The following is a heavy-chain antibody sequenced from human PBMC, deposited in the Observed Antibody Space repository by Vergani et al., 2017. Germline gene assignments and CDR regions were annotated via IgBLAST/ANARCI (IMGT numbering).Heavy chain of an antibody. Sequence: EVQLLESGGNLIQPGGSLRLSCGASGFTFSSYAMTWVRLAPGKGLQWVSAISGSGGNTFYTDSVKGRFTISRDNSKDTLYLQMNSLKVEDTAIYYCAKARDPNCKGGNCYSYYYGLDHWGQGTTVTVSS. D-gene: IGHD2-21*01. CDR1: GFTFSSYA. CDR2: ISGSGGNT. CDR3: AKARDPNCKGGNCYSYYYGLDH. J-gene: IGHJ6*02. V-gene: IGHV3-23*01.